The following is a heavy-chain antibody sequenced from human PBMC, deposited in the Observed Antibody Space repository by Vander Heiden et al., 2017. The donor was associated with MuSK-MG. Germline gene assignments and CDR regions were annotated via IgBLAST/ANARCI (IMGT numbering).Heavy chain of an antibody. J-gene: IGHJ6*02. CDR3: ARDTPYYDILTGYYYSGMDV. D-gene: IGHD3-9*01. CDR1: GYTFNSYA. V-gene: IGHV1-3*01. Sequence: QVQLVQSGAEVKKPGASVKVSCKASGYTFNSYAMHWVRQAPVQRLEWMGSINAGNGNTKSSQKFQGRVTITRDTSASTAYMELSSLRSEDTGVYYCARDTPYYDILTGYYYSGMDVWGQGTTVTVSS. CDR2: INAGNGNT.